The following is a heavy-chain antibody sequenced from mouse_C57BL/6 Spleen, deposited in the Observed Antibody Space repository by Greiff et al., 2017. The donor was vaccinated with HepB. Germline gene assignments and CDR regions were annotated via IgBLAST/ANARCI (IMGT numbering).Heavy chain of an antibody. CDR3: ARRGSNYLYYFDY. J-gene: IGHJ2*01. CDR2: INPSTGGT. Sequence: DVKLVESGPELVKPGASVKISCKASGYSFTGYYMNWVKQSPEKSLEWIGEINPSTGGTTYNQKFKAKATLTVDKSSSTAYMQLKSLTSEDSAVYYCARRGSNYLYYFDYWGQGTTLTVSS. D-gene: IGHD2-5*01. V-gene: IGHV1-42*01. CDR1: GYSFTGYY.